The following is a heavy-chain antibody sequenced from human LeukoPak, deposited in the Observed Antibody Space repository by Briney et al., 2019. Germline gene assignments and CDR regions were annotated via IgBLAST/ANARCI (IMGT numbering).Heavy chain of an antibody. CDR2: IWYDDGSNK. D-gene: IGHD3-10*01. J-gene: IGHJ4*02. Sequence: GRSLRLSCAASGFTFSSYALHWVRQAPGKGLEWVAVIWYDDGSNKYYADSVKGRFTISRDNSKNTLYLQMNSLRAEDTAVCYCATLRLYGSGSYSSSWWGQGTLVTVSS. CDR3: ATLRLYGSGSYSSSW. V-gene: IGHV3-33*01. CDR1: GFTFSSYA.